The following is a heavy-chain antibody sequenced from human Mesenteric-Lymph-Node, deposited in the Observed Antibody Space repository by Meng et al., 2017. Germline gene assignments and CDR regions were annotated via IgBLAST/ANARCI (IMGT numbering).Heavy chain of an antibody. V-gene: IGHV4-59*12. J-gene: IGHJ4*02. Sequence: QVQLQESGPGLVRPSETLSLTCAVSGGSISTYYWSWIRQPPGKGLEWIGEIYHSGGTNYNPSLRGRVTISLDKSKNQFSLTLRSVTAADTAVYYCARDPYATGWAGWGQGTLVTVSS. CDR3: ARDPYATGWAG. D-gene: IGHD6-19*01. CDR2: IYHSGGT. CDR1: GGSISTYY.